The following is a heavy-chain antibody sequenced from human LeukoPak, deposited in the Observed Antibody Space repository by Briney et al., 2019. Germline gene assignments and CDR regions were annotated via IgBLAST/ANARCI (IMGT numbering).Heavy chain of an antibody. V-gene: IGHV3-11*04. CDR1: GFTLSDYS. Sequence: GGSLRLSCAASGFTLSDYSMTWVRQAPGQGLEWISFLTSGGVSAFYADSVRGRFTVSRDDARNSLSLYMNTLRADDTAVYYCARSLNTVMVSPYYLEYWGPGTLVTVSS. D-gene: IGHD5-18*01. J-gene: IGHJ4*02. CDR2: LTSGGVSA. CDR3: ARSLNTVMVSPYYLEY.